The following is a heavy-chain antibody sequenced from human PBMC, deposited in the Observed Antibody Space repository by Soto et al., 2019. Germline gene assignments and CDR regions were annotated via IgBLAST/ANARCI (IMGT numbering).Heavy chain of an antibody. CDR1: GGTFSSYA. D-gene: IGHD3-10*01. V-gene: IGHV1-69*12. CDR2: IIPIFGTA. Sequence: QVQLVQSGAEVKKPGSSVKVSCKASGGTFSSYAISWVRQAPGQGLEWMGGIIPIFGTANYAQKFQGRVTITAEXXTXTXXMELSSVRSADTAVDYCARDHSRCGSGVRGGAFDIWGQGTMVTVSS. CDR3: ARDHSRCGSGVRGGAFDI. J-gene: IGHJ3*02.